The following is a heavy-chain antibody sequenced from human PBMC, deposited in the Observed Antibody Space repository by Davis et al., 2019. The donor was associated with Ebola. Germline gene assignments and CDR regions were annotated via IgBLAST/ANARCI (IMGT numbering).Heavy chain of an antibody. Sequence: GESLKISCKASGYTFTTYWIDWVRQMPGKGLEWMGIIYPGDSDTRYSPSFQGQVTISADKSISTAYLQWSSLKASDTAIYYCARHRSSGWSSYGSWGQGTLVTVSS. CDR1: GYTFTTYW. J-gene: IGHJ5*02. V-gene: IGHV5-51*01. CDR2: IYPGDSDT. CDR3: ARHRSSGWSSYGS. D-gene: IGHD6-19*01.